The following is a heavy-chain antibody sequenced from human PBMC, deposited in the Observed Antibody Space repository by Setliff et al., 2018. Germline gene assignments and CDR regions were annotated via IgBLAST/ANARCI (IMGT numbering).Heavy chain of an antibody. D-gene: IGHD2-21*02. V-gene: IGHV4-34*12. J-gene: IGHJ4*02. CDR3: AGDLGHGGDSDY. CDR2: IIHSGST. Sequence: SETLSLTCAVYGGSFSGDYWSWIRQPPGKRLEWIGEIIHSGSTNYNPSLRSRVTISLDTSKNQFSPKLTSVTAADSAVYYCAGDLGHGGDSDYWGQGILVTVSS. CDR1: GGSFSGDY.